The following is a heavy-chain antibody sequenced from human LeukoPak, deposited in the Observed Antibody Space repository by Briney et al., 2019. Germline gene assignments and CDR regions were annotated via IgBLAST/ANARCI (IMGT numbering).Heavy chain of an antibody. Sequence: SVKVSCKASGGTFSSYAISWVRQAPGQGFEWMGGIIPIFGTANYAQKFQGRVTITADESTSTAYMELSSLRSEDTAVYYCASRYYDSSGPTHYWGQGTLVTVSS. CDR1: GGTFSSYA. CDR3: ASRYYDSSGPTHY. V-gene: IGHV1-69*13. J-gene: IGHJ4*02. CDR2: IIPIFGTA. D-gene: IGHD3-22*01.